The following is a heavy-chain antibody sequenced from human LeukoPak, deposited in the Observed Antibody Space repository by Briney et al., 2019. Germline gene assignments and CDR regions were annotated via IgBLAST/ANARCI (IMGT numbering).Heavy chain of an antibody. CDR3: ARRRTTVTTSLDY. J-gene: IGHJ4*02. CDR1: GFTVSSNS. Sequence: GGSLRLSCTVSGFTVSSNSMSWVRQAPGKGLEWVSFIYSDNTHYSDSVKGRFTISRDNSKNTLYLQMNSLRAEDTAVYYCARRRTTVTTSLDYWGQGTLVTVSS. V-gene: IGHV3-53*01. D-gene: IGHD4-17*01. CDR2: IYSDNT.